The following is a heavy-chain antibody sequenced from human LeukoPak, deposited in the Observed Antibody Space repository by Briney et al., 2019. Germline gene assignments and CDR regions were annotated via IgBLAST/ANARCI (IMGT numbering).Heavy chain of an antibody. CDR3: ARGRVTMVRGVRRAPIDY. V-gene: IGHV4-34*01. D-gene: IGHD3-10*01. CDR2: INHSGST. J-gene: IGHJ4*02. CDR1: SGSFSGYY. Sequence: SETLSLTCAVYSGSFSGYYWSWIRQPPGKGLEWIGEINHSGSTNYNPSLKSRVTISVDTSKNQFSLKLSSVTAADTAVYYCARGRVTMVRGVRRAPIDYWGQGTLVTVSS.